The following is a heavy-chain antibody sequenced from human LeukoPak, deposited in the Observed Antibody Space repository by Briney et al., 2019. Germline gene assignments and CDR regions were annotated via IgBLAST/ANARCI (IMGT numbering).Heavy chain of an antibody. D-gene: IGHD3-9*01. CDR2: INPSGGST. CDR3: ARDQTGYDAFDI. V-gene: IGHV1-46*01. Sequence: AASVKVSCKASGYTFTGYYMHWVRQAPGQGLEWMGIINPSGGSTSYAQTFQGRVTMTRDTSTSTVYMELSSLRSEDTAVYYCARDQTGYDAFDIWGQGTMVTVSS. J-gene: IGHJ3*02. CDR1: GYTFTGYY.